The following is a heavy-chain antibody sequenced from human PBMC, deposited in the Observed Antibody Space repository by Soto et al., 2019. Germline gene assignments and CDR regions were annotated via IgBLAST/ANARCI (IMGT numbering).Heavy chain of an antibody. CDR3: ARVASEGYNL. CDR1: GASVNDVY. V-gene: IGHV4-59*02. D-gene: IGHD5-12*01. J-gene: IGHJ4*02. CDR2: IYQSGST. Sequence: QVQLQESGPGLVKPSETLSLTCTVSGASVNDVYWSWIRQPPGKGLEWIGYIYQSGSTNYNPSLNSRVTIFIATSRNQLSLNLNSVTAADTAVYYCARVASEGYNLWGQGTLVTVSS.